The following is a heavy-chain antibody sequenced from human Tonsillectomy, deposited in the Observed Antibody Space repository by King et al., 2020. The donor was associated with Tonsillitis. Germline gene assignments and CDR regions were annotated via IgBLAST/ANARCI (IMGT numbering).Heavy chain of an antibody. J-gene: IGHJ4*02. D-gene: IGHD6-19*01. V-gene: IGHV3-23*04. Sequence: VQLVESGGGLVQPGGSLRLSCAASGFTFNYYTMTWVRQAPGQGLDWVSGISGSGGSTYYADSVKGRFTISRDNSKNMMYLQMNSLRTEDTAVYYCAKDRPAYSSCWCADFDYWGQGTLVTVSS. CDR3: AKDRPAYSSCWCADFDY. CDR1: GFTFNYYT. CDR2: ISGSGGST.